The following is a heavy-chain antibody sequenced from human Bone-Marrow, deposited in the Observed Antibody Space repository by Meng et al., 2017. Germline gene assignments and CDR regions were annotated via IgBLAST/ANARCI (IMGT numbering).Heavy chain of an antibody. V-gene: IGHV4-61*02. CDR2: IYTSGST. Sequence: SETLSLTCTVPGGSISSGSYSWSWIRQPAGKGLEWIGRIYTSGSTNYNPSLKSRVTISVDTSKNQFSLKLSSVTAADTAVYYCARETPRLDDILTGYYPYYYYCGMDVWGQGTTVTVSS. J-gene: IGHJ6*02. CDR1: GGSISSGSYS. D-gene: IGHD3-9*01. CDR3: ARETPRLDDILTGYYPYYYYCGMDV.